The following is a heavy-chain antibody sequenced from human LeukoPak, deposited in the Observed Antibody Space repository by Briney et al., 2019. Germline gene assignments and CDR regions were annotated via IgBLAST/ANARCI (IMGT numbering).Heavy chain of an antibody. CDR1: GFTFSSYA. Sequence: GGSLRLSCAASGFTFSSYAMSWVRQAPGKGLEWVSAISDSGGSTYYADSVKGRFTISRDNSKNTLYLQMNSLRAEDTAVYYCAKLDYGDYGYFDLWGRGTLVTVSS. D-gene: IGHD4-17*01. V-gene: IGHV3-23*01. CDR2: ISDSGGST. J-gene: IGHJ2*01. CDR3: AKLDYGDYGYFDL.